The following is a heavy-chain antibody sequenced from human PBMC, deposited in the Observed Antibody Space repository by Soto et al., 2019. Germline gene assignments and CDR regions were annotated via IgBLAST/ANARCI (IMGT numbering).Heavy chain of an antibody. J-gene: IGHJ5*02. CDR1: GGSISSGDYY. V-gene: IGHV4-30-4*01. CDR3: AQGSSWGGYWFDP. CDR2: IYYSGST. Sequence: QVQLQESGPGLVKPSQTLSLTCTVSGGSISSGDYYWSWIRQPPGKGLEWIGYIYYSGSTYYNPSLKSRVTISVATSKNQFSLKRSSVTAADTAVYYCAQGSSWGGYWFDPWGQGTLVTVSS. D-gene: IGHD6-13*01.